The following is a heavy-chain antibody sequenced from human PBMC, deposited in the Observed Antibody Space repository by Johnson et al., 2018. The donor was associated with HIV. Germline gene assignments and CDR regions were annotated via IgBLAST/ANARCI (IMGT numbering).Heavy chain of an antibody. CDR1: GFTFDDYT. CDR2: ISWDGGST. D-gene: IGHD6-19*01. J-gene: IGHJ3*02. CDR3: AKGAVAGINDAFDI. V-gene: IGHV3-43*01. Sequence: VQVVESGGVVVQPGGSLRLSCAASGFTFDDYTMHWVRQAPGKGLEWVSLISWDGGSTYYADSVKGRFTISRDNSKNSLYLQMNSLRTEDTALYYCAKGAVAGINDAFDIWGQGTMVTVSS.